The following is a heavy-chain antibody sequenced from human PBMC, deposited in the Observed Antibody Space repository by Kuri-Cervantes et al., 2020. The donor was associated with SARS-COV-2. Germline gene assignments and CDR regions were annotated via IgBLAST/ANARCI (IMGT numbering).Heavy chain of an antibody. CDR3: ARRGAVAGTVPFFDY. CDR1: GGSISSSSYY. Sequence: SETLSLTCTVSGGSISSSSYYWGWIRQPPGKGLEWIGSIYYSGNTYYNPSLKSRVTISVDTSKNQFSLKLSSVTAADTAVYYCARRGAVAGTVPFFDYWGQGTLVTVSS. D-gene: IGHD6-19*01. CDR2: IYYSGNT. J-gene: IGHJ4*02. V-gene: IGHV4-39*01.